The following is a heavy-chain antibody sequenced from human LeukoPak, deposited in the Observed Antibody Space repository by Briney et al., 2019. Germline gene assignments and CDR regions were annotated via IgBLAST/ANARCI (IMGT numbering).Heavy chain of an antibody. Sequence: GGSLRLSCAASGFTFSSYAMSWVRQAPGKGLEWVSAISGSGGSTYYADSVKGRFTISRDNSKNTLYLQMNSLRAEDTAVYYCARHLSGVTGYTYGRGIDYWGQGTLVTVSS. CDR1: GFTFSSYA. J-gene: IGHJ4*02. D-gene: IGHD5-18*01. CDR3: ARHLSGVTGYTYGRGIDY. CDR2: ISGSGGST. V-gene: IGHV3-23*01.